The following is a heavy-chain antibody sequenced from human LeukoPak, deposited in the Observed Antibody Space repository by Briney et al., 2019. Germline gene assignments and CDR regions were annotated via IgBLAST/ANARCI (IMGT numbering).Heavy chain of an antibody. Sequence: GGSLRLSCAASGFTFSSYSMNWVRQAPGKWLEWVSSISSSSSYIYYADSVKGRFTISRDNAKNSLYLQMNSLRAEDTAVYYCASIGYYDFWSGYLEADYWGQGTLVTVSS. CDR2: ISSSSSYI. CDR3: ASIGYYDFWSGYLEADY. J-gene: IGHJ4*02. V-gene: IGHV3-21*01. CDR1: GFTFSSYS. D-gene: IGHD3-3*01.